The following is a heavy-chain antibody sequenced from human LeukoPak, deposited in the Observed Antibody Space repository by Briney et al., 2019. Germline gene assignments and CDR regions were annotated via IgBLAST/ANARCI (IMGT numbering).Heavy chain of an antibody. CDR2: ISSSSSTI. CDR3: AKGGGPHYYYMDV. D-gene: IGHD6-25*01. Sequence: GGSLRLSCAASGFTFSSYSMNWVRQAPGKGLEWVSYISSSSSTIYYADSVKGRFTISRDNAKNSLYLQMNSLRAEDTALYYCAKGGGPHYYYMDVWGKGTTVTISS. J-gene: IGHJ6*03. V-gene: IGHV3-48*04. CDR1: GFTFSSYS.